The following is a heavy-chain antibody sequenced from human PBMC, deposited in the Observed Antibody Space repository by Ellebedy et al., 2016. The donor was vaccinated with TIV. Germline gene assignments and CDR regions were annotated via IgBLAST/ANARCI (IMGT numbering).Heavy chain of an antibody. CDR1: GFTFGRYW. J-gene: IGHJ5*02. Sequence: ESLKISXVASGFTFGRYWMHWVRQAPGNKLVWVSRIKSDGSSTTYADSVKGRFTTSRDNARNTLCLQMNSLRGEDTAVYFCARDRGDYSISGPWGQGTLVTVSS. CDR3: ARDRGDYSISGP. V-gene: IGHV3-74*01. D-gene: IGHD4-11*01. CDR2: IKSDGSST.